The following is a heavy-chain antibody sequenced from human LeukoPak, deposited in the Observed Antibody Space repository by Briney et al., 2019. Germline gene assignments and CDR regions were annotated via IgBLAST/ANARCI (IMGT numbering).Heavy chain of an antibody. V-gene: IGHV1-18*01. CDR3: ARDLRMIVVVHYGMDV. CDR1: GYTFTSYG. CDR2: ISAYNGNT. D-gene: IGHD3-22*01. J-gene: IGHJ6*02. Sequence: ASVKVSCKASGYTFTSYGISWVRQAPGQGLEWMGWISAYNGNTNYAQKLQGRVTMTTDTSTSTAYMELRSLRSDDTAVYYCARDLRMIVVVHYGMDVWGQGTTVTVSS.